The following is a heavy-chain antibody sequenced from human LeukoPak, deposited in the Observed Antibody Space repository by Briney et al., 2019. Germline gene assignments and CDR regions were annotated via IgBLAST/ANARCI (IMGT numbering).Heavy chain of an antibody. Sequence: SETLSLTCTVSGGSISSSSCYWGWIRQPPGKGLEWIGSIYYSGSTYYNPSLKSRVTISVGTSKNQFSLKLSSVTAADTAVYYCARQVGIVVVPAAINYWGQGTLVTVSS. CDR2: IYYSGST. D-gene: IGHD2-2*03. J-gene: IGHJ4*02. CDR3: ARQVGIVVVPAAINY. CDR1: GGSISSSSCY. V-gene: IGHV4-39*01.